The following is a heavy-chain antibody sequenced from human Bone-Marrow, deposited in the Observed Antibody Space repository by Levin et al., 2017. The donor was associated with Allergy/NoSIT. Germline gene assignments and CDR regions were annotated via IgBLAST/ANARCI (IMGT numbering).Heavy chain of an antibody. D-gene: IGHD6-25*01. CDR3: TRAWEGDSGSWGFDY. J-gene: IGHJ4*02. V-gene: IGHV4-30-4*01. Sequence: NPSETLSLTCTVSGGSITSGENHWTWVRQPPGKGLEWIGYIYNSGTTYYNPSLKSRVTISADTSRNQFSLNLGSVTAADTAVYYCTRAWEGDSGSWGFDYWGQGSLVTVSS. CDR2: IYNSGTT. CDR1: GGSITSGENH.